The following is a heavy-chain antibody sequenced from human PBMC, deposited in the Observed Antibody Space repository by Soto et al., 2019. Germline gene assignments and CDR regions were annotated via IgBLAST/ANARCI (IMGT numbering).Heavy chain of an antibody. Sequence: GGSLRLSCAASGFTFSSYGMHWVRQAPGKGLEWVAVISYDGSNKYYADSVKGRFTISRDNSKNTLYLQMNSLRAEDTAVYYCAKDLGYCSGGSCYDYYYGMDVWGQGTTVTVSS. CDR1: GFTFSSYG. J-gene: IGHJ6*02. CDR3: AKDLGYCSGGSCYDYYYGMDV. CDR2: ISYDGSNK. D-gene: IGHD2-15*01. V-gene: IGHV3-30*18.